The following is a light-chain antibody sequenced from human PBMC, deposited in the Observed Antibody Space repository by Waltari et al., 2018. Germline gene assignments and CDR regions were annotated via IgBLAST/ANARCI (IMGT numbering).Light chain of an antibody. Sequence: DIVMTQSPDSLAWSLGERATINCKSSQCVLYTSNNKNYLAWYQQEPGQPPKLLIYWASTRESGVPDRFSGSGSGTDFTLTISSLQAEDVAVYYCQQYYSTPLTFGGGTKVEIK. V-gene: IGKV4-1*01. J-gene: IGKJ4*01. CDR2: WAS. CDR3: QQYYSTPLT. CDR1: QCVLYTSNNKNY.